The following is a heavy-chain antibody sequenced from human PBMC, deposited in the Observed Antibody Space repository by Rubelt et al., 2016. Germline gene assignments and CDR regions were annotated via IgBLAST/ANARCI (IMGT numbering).Heavy chain of an antibody. J-gene: IGHJ3*02. CDR1: GFTFSSYW. V-gene: IGHV3-74*01. CDR3: ARSGPDVVVPAAIRVEGDAFDI. Sequence: EVQLVESGGGLAQPGGSLRLSCAASGFTFSSYWMHWVRQAPGKGLVWVSRINSDGSSTSYADSVKGRFTISRDNAKTTLYLQMNSRRAEDTAVYYCARSGPDVVVPAAIRVEGDAFDIWGQGTMVTVSS. CDR2: INSDGSST. D-gene: IGHD2-2*02.